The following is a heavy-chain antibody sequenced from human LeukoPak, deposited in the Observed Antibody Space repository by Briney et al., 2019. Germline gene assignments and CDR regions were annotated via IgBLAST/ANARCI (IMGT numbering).Heavy chain of an antibody. Sequence: PSETLSLTCAVCGGSFSGYYWSWIRKPPGKGLEWIGEINHSGSTNYNPSLKSRVTISVDTSKNQFSLKLSSVTPAHTAVYYCARLNYYSYMDVWGKGTTVTVSS. CDR3: ARLNYYSYMDV. CDR2: INHSGST. CDR1: GGSFSGYY. V-gene: IGHV4-34*01. J-gene: IGHJ6*03.